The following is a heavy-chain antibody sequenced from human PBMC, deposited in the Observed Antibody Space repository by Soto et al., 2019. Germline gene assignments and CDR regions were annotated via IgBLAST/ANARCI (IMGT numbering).Heavy chain of an antibody. Sequence: GGSLRLSCAASGFTLSSYAMSWVRQAPGKGLEWVSTFSGTGGYTYYADSVKGRFTISRDDSKNTLFLHMNSLSAADTAVYYCARGQRALITYGPFDPWGQGTLVTVSS. J-gene: IGHJ5*02. CDR2: FSGTGGYT. V-gene: IGHV3-23*01. CDR3: ARGQRALITYGPFDP. D-gene: IGHD4-17*01. CDR1: GFTLSSYA.